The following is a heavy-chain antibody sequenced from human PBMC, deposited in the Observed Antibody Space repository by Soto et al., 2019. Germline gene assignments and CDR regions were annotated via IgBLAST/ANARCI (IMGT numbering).Heavy chain of an antibody. Sequence: ASVKVSCKASGYTFTVYYMHWVRQAPGQGPEWVGWIHPNSGGTNYAQKFRGWVTMTRDTSISTAYMEMSRLKSDDTAVYYCARGGTGTRIPVGSHLGYWGHGTPGTVSS. V-gene: IGHV1-2*04. J-gene: IGHJ4*01. CDR3: ARGGTGTRIPVGSHLGY. D-gene: IGHD1-7*01. CDR1: GYTFTVYY. CDR2: IHPNSGGT.